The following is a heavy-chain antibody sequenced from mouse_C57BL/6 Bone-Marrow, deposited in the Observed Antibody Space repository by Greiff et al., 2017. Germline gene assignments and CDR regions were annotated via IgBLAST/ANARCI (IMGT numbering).Heavy chain of an antibody. V-gene: IGHV1-53*01. J-gene: IGHJ1*03. CDR3: AIPIYYVNFRWYFDV. CDR2: INPSNGGT. D-gene: IGHD2-1*01. CDR1: GYTFTSYW. Sequence: QVQLTQPGSELVKPGASVKLSCKASGYTFTSYWMHWVKQRPGQGLEWIGNINPSNGGTNYNEKFKSKATLTVYKSSSTAYMQLSSLTSEDSAVYSCAIPIYYVNFRWYFDVWGTGTTVTVSS.